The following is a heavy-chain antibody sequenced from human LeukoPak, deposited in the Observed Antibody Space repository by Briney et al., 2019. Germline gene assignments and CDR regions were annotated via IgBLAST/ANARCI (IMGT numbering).Heavy chain of an antibody. Sequence: SQTLSLTCAISGDSVSSNSAAWNWIRQSPSRGLEWLGRTYYRSKWYNDYAVSVKSRITINPDTSKYQFSLQLNSVTPEDTAVYYCARAIIAARPLYYYYGMDVWGQGTTVTVSS. D-gene: IGHD6-6*01. CDR3: ARAIIAARPLYYYYGMDV. J-gene: IGHJ6*02. CDR2: TYYRSKWYN. V-gene: IGHV6-1*01. CDR1: GDSVSSNSAA.